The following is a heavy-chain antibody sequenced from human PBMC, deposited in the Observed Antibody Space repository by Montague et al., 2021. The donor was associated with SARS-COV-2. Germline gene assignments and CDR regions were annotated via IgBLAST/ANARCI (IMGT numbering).Heavy chain of an antibody. Sequence: SETLSLTCTVSGDSISSSSYFWGWIRQPPGKGLEWIGSIYYSGSTYYNPSLKSRVTISADTSKNQFSLKLSSVTAADTAVYYCARKASRGITIFGVVTASYYFDYWGQGTLVTVSS. CDR3: ARKASRGITIFGVVTASYYFDY. V-gene: IGHV4-39*01. J-gene: IGHJ4*02. D-gene: IGHD3-3*01. CDR2: IYYSGST. CDR1: GDSISSSSYF.